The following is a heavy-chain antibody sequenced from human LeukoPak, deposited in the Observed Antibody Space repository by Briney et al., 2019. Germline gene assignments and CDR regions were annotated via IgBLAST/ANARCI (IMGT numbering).Heavy chain of an antibody. CDR2: INHNGNVN. D-gene: IGHD3-16*01. CDR3: ARGGGLDV. CDR1: GFTFSSYW. Sequence: AGSLRLSCAASGFTFSSYWMNWARQAPGKGLEWVASINHNGNVNYYVDSVKGRFTISRDNAKNSLYLQMSNLRAEDTAVYFCARGGGLDVWGQGATVTVSS. J-gene: IGHJ6*02. V-gene: IGHV3-7*03.